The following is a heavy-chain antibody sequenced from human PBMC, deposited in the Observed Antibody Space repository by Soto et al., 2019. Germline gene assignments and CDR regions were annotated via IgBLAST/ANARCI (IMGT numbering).Heavy chain of an antibody. V-gene: IGHV4-31*03. D-gene: IGHD3-22*01. J-gene: IGHJ5*02. CDR1: GGSISSGGYY. CDR3: ARTSYDSSGTAADP. Sequence: QVQLQGSGPGLVKPSQTLSLTCTVSGGSISSGGYYWSWIRQHPGKGLEWIGYINYSGSTYYNPSLKIRVTISVDTSKNQFSLKLSSVTAADTAVYYCARTSYDSSGTAADPWGQGTLVTVSS. CDR2: INYSGST.